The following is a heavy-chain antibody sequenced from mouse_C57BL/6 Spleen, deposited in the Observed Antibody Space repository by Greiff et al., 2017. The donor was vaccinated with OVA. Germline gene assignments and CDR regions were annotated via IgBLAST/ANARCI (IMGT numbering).Heavy chain of an antibody. D-gene: IGHD2-4*01. V-gene: IGHV1-64*01. J-gene: IGHJ3*01. CDR3: APYDYAAWFAY. Sequence: QVQLQQSGAELVKPGASVKLSCKASGYTFTSYWMHWVKQRPGQGLEWIGMIHPNSGSTNYNEKFKSKATLTVDKSSSTAYMQLSSLTSEDSAVYYCAPYDYAAWFAYWGQGTLVTVSA. CDR1: GYTFTSYW. CDR2: IHPNSGST.